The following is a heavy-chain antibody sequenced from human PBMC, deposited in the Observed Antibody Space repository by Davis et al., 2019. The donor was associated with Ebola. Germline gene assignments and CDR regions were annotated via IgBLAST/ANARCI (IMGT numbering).Heavy chain of an antibody. CDR2: IYWDDDK. D-gene: IGHD6-19*01. J-gene: IGHJ4*02. Sequence: SGPTLSNPTSTLTLTCTFSGFLLSATGVGVDWIGQPPGKALEWLALIYWDDDKPYSTSRQSRLAITKDTSKSQEVLTMSNMDPVDTATFYCAHRGKAVAGAFDYWGQGTLVTVSS. CDR3: AHRGKAVAGAFDY. V-gene: IGHV2-5*02. CDR1: GFLLSATGVG.